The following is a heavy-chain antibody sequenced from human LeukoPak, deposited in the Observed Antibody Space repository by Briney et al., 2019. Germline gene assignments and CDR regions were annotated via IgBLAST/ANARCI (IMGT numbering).Heavy chain of an antibody. V-gene: IGHV4-4*07. CDR3: ARAKFSTYYPQGFYFDY. D-gene: IGHD3-10*01. CDR1: GGSISSYH. Sequence: KPSETLSLTCTVSGGSISSYHWRWIRQPAGKGLESIGRIYTSGSTNYNPSLKSRVTMSVDTSKNQFSLKLSSVTAANTAVYYCARAKFSTYYPQGFYFDYWGQGTLVTVSS. CDR2: IYTSGST. J-gene: IGHJ4*02.